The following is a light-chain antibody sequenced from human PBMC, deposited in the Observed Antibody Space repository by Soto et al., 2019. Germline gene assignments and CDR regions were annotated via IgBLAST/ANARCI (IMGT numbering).Light chain of an antibody. V-gene: IGKV3-11*01. CDR2: DAS. CDR1: QSVSNY. CDR3: QHRNTWPLA. J-gene: IGKJ2*01. Sequence: EIVLTQSPATLSLSPGERATLSCGASQSVSNYLAWYQQKTGQAPRLLIYDASNRATGIPGRFSGSGSGTDFTLTISSLEPEDFVVYYCQHRNTWPLAFVQGTQLEI.